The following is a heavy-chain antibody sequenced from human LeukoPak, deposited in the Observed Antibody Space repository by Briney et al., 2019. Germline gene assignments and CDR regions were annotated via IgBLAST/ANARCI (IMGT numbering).Heavy chain of an antibody. CDR2: ISGSGGST. Sequence: GGSLRLSCAASGFTFSSYAMSWVRQAPGKGLEWVSAISGSGGSTYYADSVKGRFTISRDNYKNPLYLQMNSLRAEDTAVYYCAQVTRWFGELFGAFDIWGQGTMVSVSS. J-gene: IGHJ3*02. V-gene: IGHV3-23*01. CDR3: AQVTRWFGELFGAFDI. D-gene: IGHD3-10*01. CDR1: GFTFSSYA.